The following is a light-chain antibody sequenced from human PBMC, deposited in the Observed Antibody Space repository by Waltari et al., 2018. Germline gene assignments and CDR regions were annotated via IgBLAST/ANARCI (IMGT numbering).Light chain of an antibody. Sequence: QSALTQPASVSGSPGQSITISCTGTSSDVGGYNYVSWYQQYPGNAPKLMIYDVSKRPSGVSNRFSGSKSGNTASLTISGLQAEDEADYYCCSYAGSRIHVLFGGGTKLTVL. CDR1: SSDVGGYNY. J-gene: IGLJ2*01. CDR3: CSYAGSRIHVL. CDR2: DVS. V-gene: IGLV2-23*02.